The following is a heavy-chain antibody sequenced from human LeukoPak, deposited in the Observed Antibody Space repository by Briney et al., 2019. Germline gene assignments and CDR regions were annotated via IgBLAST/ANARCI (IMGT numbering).Heavy chain of an antibody. CDR3: AKDRIEFGELSH. CDR1: GFTFSTYA. CDR2: IVGSGADT. D-gene: IGHD3-10*01. Sequence: GGSLRLSCAASGFTFSTYAMNWVRHTPGKGLEWVSSIVGSGADTYYADSVKGRFTISRDNSKNTLYLQMNSLRAEDTAVYYCAKDRIEFGELSHWGQGTLVTVSS. V-gene: IGHV3-23*01. J-gene: IGHJ4*02.